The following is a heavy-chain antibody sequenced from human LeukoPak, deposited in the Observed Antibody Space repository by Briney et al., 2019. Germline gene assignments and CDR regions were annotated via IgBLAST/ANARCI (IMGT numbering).Heavy chain of an antibody. CDR1: GGSFSGYY. CDR2: INHSGST. Sequence: PSGTRSLTCAVYGGSFSGYYWSWIRQPPGKGLEWIGEINHSGSTNYNPSLKSRVTISVDTSKNQFSLKLSSVTAADTAVYYCARGPFRRGYSYGYGGFYFDYWGQGNLVTVSS. V-gene: IGHV4-34*01. J-gene: IGHJ4*02. D-gene: IGHD5-18*01. CDR3: ARGPFRRGYSYGYGGFYFDY.